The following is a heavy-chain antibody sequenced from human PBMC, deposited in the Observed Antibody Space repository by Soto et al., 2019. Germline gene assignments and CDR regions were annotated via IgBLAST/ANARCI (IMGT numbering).Heavy chain of an antibody. V-gene: IGHV1-58*01. D-gene: IGHD3-3*01. Sequence: ASVKVSCKASGLTFTSSAVQWVRQARGQRLEWIGWIVVGSGNTNYAQKFQERVTITRDMSTSTAYMELSSLRSEDTAVYYCAADASTIFGVVHFDYWGQGTLVTVSS. CDR3: AADASTIFGVVHFDY. J-gene: IGHJ4*02. CDR2: IVVGSGNT. CDR1: GLTFTSSA.